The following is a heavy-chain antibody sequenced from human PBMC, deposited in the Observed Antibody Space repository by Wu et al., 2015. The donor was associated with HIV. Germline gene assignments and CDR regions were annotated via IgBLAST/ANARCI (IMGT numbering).Heavy chain of an antibody. Sequence: QVQLVQSGAEVKKLGSSVKVSCKASGGTFSSYAISWVRQAPGQGLEWMGGIIPIFGTANYAQKFQGRVTITADESTSTAYMELSSLRSEDTAVYYCADVGSEFEGSGSWVGQHWGQGTLVTVSS. V-gene: IGHV1-69*12. CDR1: GGTFSSYA. J-gene: IGHJ1*01. CDR2: IIPIFGTA. CDR3: ADVGSEFEGSGSWVGQH. D-gene: IGHD3-10*01.